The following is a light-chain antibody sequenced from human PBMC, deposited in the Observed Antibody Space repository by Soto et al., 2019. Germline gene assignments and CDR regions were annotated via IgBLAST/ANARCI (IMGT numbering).Light chain of an antibody. Sequence: IQMTQSPSTLSASVGDRVTFTCRASQTISTWLAWYQQKPGEAPKLLIYKASTLEVGVPSRFSASGPGTEFTLTINTLQPADFATYYCQQYNSYPWTFAQGTKV. V-gene: IGKV1-5*03. CDR2: KAS. CDR3: QQYNSYPWT. CDR1: QTISTW. J-gene: IGKJ1*01.